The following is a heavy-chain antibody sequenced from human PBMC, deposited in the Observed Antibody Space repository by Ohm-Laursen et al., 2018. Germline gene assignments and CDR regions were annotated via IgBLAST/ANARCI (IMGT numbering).Heavy chain of an antibody. CDR1: GFTFSNYY. D-gene: IGHD6-13*01. CDR2: ISSSGSDL. V-gene: IGHV3-11*04. J-gene: IGHJ4*02. CDR3: ARGQPPRYSSSWYALDY. Sequence: SLRLSCTASGFTFSNYYMSWIRQAPGKGLEWVSYISSSGSDLYYADSVKGRFTISRDNANNSLYLQMHSLRAEDTAVYYCARGQPPRYSSSWYALDYWGQGSLVTVSS.